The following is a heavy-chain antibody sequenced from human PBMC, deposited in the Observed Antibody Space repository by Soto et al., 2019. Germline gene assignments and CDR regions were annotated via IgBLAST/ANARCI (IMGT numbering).Heavy chain of an antibody. J-gene: IGHJ6*02. D-gene: IGHD5-12*01. CDR3: AREMATTTGYYGMDV. Sequence: QVQLVQSGAEVKKPGASVKVSCKASGYTFTGYYMHWVRQAPGQGLEWMGWINPNSGGTNYAQKFQGWVTMTRDTSISAAYMELSRLRSDDTAVYYCAREMATTTGYYGMDVWGQGTTVTVSS. CDR2: INPNSGGT. V-gene: IGHV1-2*04. CDR1: GYTFTGYY.